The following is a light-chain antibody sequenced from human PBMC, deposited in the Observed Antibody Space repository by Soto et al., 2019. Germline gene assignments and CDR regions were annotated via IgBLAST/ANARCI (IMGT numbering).Light chain of an antibody. V-gene: IGKV3-20*01. CDR2: GAS. J-gene: IGKJ2*01. CDR1: QSIGSSY. Sequence: VLTQSPGTLSLSPGERATISCRASQSIGSSYLAWYQHKPGQAPRLLIYGASSRATGISHRFSGSGSGTDFTPTISRLEPEDCGVYYCQQYGGSPPFTFGQGTSLEIK. CDR3: QQYGGSPPFT.